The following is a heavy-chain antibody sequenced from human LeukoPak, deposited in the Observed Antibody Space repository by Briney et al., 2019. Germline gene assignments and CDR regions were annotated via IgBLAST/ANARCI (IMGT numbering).Heavy chain of an antibody. D-gene: IGHD1-26*01. J-gene: IGHJ3*02. Sequence: PGGSLRLSCAASGFTFSDYYMSWIRQAPGKGLEWVSYISSGDNYTNYSDSVKGRFTISRDNAKSSLYLQMNSLRVEDTAVYYCASPPFSGSYPLGLHIWGQGTLVTVSS. V-gene: IGHV3-11*03. CDR1: GFTFSDYY. CDR3: ASPPFSGSYPLGLHI. CDR2: ISSGDNYT.